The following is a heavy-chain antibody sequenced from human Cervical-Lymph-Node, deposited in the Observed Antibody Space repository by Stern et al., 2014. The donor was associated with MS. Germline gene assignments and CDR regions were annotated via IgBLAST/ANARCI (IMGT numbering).Heavy chain of an antibody. D-gene: IGHD4-17*01. Sequence: VQLVESGGGVVQPGRSLRLSCAASGFIFNYYGMYWVRQAPGRGLQWVAVISNDGSSREYADSVKGRFTISRDNSKNTLFLQMSSLRVEDTGVYYCASRYDYGDYIYWGQGTLVTVSS. CDR2: ISNDGSSR. CDR3: ASRYDYGDYIY. J-gene: IGHJ4*02. CDR1: GFIFNYYG. V-gene: IGHV3-30*03.